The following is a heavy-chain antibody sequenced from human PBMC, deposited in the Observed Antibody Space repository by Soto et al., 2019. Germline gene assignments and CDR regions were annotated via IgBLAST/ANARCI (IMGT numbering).Heavy chain of an antibody. J-gene: IGHJ4*02. CDR3: AREVLRYFDHYFDY. V-gene: IGHV3-33*01. CDR1: GFTFSSYG. D-gene: IGHD3-9*01. CDR2: IWYDGSNK. Sequence: QVQLVESGGGVVQPGRSLRLSCAASGFTFSSYGMHWVRQAPGKGLEWVAVIWYDGSNKYYADSVKGRFTISRDNSKNTLYLQMNSLRAEDTAVYYCAREVLRYFDHYFDYWGQGTLVTVSS.